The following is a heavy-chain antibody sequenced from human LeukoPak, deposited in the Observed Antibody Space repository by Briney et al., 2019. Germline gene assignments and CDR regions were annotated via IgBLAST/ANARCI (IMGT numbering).Heavy chain of an antibody. CDR2: IKQDGSEK. CDR1: GFTFSSYW. CDR3: ARGFGGFDY. Sequence: GGSLRLSCAASGFTFSSYWMNWVRLAPGKGLEWVANIKQDGSEKYFVDSVKGRFTISRDNAKNSLYLQMNSLRAEDTAVYYRARGFGGFDYWGQGTLVTVPS. V-gene: IGHV3-7*04. D-gene: IGHD3-10*01. J-gene: IGHJ4*02.